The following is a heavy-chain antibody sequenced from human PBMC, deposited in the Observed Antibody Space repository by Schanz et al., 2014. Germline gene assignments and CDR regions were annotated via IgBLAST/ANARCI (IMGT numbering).Heavy chain of an antibody. J-gene: IGHJ4*02. V-gene: IGHV3-11*05. Sequence: VHLLESGGGLVPPGGSLRLSCAASGFVFGDYYMTWIRQAPGKGLEWLSYISDSGTYTNYADSVKGRFTISRDNAKSSLYLQMNSLRVEDTAVYYCARDLPRTFLFDYWGQGTLVTVSS. CDR1: GFVFGDYY. CDR2: ISDSGTYT. CDR3: ARDLPRTFLFDY.